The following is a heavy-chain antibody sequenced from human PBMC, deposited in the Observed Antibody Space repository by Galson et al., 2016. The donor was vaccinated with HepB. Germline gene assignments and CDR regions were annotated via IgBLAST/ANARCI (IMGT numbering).Heavy chain of an antibody. V-gene: IGHV4-31*03. Sequence: TLSLTCTVSGGSISSGGYYWSWIRQRPGKGLEWIGYIYNSGSTSYSPSLKSRVTISLDTSNNQFFLRLSSVTAADTAVYYCARADSSRWYAAYYYGMDVWGQGTTVTVSS. CDR3: ARADSSRWYAAYYYGMDV. D-gene: IGHD6-13*01. J-gene: IGHJ6*02. CDR2: IYNSGST. CDR1: GGSISSGGYY.